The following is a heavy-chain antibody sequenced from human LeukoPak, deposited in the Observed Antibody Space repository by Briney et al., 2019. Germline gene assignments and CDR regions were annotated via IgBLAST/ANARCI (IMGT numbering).Heavy chain of an antibody. D-gene: IGHD1-26*01. CDR1: GFTLRNFA. CDR2: IGTAGDT. CDR3: ARQMTPHGNFDY. V-gene: IGHV3-13*01. Sequence: PGGSLRLSCAASGFTLRNFAMHWVRQATGKGLEWVSAIGTAGDTFYPGSVKGRFTISRENAKNSLYLQMNNLRAEDTAVYYCARQMTPHGNFDYWGQGTLVTVSS. J-gene: IGHJ4*02.